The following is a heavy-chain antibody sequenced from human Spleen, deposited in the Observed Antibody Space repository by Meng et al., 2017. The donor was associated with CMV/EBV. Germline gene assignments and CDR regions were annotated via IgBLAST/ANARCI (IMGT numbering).Heavy chain of an antibody. D-gene: IGHD5-24*01. J-gene: IGHJ4*02. V-gene: IGHV1-69*05. Sequence: SGGTFKNLAFSWVRQTPGQGLQWVGVILPIFDAADYAPKFRGRLAITTDESMGTVYMEMSSLRSEDTAVYYCAGLHGQNSPYYFDSWGQGTLVTVSS. CDR1: GGTFKNLA. CDR3: AGLHGQNSPYYFDS. CDR2: ILPIFDAA.